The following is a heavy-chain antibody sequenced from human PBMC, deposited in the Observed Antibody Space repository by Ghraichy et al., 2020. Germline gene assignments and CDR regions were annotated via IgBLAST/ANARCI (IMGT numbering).Heavy chain of an antibody. J-gene: IGHJ6*02. CDR2: SSYSGSG. CDR1: GGFISNYY. V-gene: IGHV4-59*01. CDR3: ARELILQGYVGRKSYYGMDV. Sequence: SETLSLTCTVSGGFISNYYWTWLRQSPGKELEWIGYSSYSGSGSSNPSLKRRVTISVDTSKNQFSLRLSSVTAADTAVYYCARELILQGYVGRKSYYGMDVWGQGTTVTVS. D-gene: IGHD3/OR15-3a*01.